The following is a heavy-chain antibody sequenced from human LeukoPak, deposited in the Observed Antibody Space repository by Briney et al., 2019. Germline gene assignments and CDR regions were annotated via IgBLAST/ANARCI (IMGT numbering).Heavy chain of an antibody. V-gene: IGHV4-39*07. CDR3: ARGLLQLYSNYVYFDY. Sequence: SETLSLTCTVSGGPISSSTFYWGWIRQPPGKGLEWIGSLYYSGSTYYNPSLKSRVTISVDTSKNQFSLKLSSVTAADTAVYYCARGLLQLYSNYVYFDYWGQGTLVTVSS. CDR1: GGPISSSTFY. D-gene: IGHD4-11*01. CDR2: LYYSGST. J-gene: IGHJ4*02.